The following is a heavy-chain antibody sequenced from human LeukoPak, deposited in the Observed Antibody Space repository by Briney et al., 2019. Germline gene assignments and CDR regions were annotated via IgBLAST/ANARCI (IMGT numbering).Heavy chain of an antibody. J-gene: IGHJ4*02. CDR1: GGSISSYY. D-gene: IGHD4-23*01. CDR2: IYYSGST. CDR3: ARASKLRGSDY. Sequence: SETLSLTCTVSGGSISSYYWSWIRQPPGQGLEWIGYIYYSGSTNYNPSLKSRVTISVDTSENQFSLKLSAVTAADAAVYYCARASKLRGSDYWGQGTLVTVSS. V-gene: IGHV4-59*01.